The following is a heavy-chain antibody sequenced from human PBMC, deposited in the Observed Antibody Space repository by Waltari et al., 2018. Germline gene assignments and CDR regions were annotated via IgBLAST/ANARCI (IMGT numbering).Heavy chain of an antibody. CDR3: ARGRIAARPGIGY. Sequence: QVQLQQWGAGLLKPSETLSLTYAVYGGSFSGYYWSWIRQPPGKGLEWIGEINHSGSTNYNPSLKSRVTISVDTSKNQFSLKLSSVTAADTAVYYCARGRIAARPGIGYWGQGTLVTVSS. J-gene: IGHJ4*02. D-gene: IGHD6-6*01. CDR1: GGSFSGYY. CDR2: INHSGST. V-gene: IGHV4-34*01.